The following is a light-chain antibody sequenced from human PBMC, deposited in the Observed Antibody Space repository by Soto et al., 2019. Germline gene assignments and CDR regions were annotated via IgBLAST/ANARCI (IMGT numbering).Light chain of an antibody. CDR2: ATS. V-gene: IGKV1-39*01. CDR3: HQIYPVPFT. Sequence: DIQMPQSPSSLSASVGDRVTITFRASQSTERYLTWYHKKSGKAPKFLMYATSHLQSGVPSRFSGSGSGTDFTLPLSALQPEDFASYYCHQIYPVPFTFGQGTKLEIE. J-gene: IGKJ2*01. CDR1: QSTERY.